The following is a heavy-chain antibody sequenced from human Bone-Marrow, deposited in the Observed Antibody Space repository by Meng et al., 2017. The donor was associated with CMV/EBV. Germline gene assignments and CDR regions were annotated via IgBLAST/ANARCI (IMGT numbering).Heavy chain of an antibody. V-gene: IGHV1-69*12. J-gene: IGHJ4*02. CDR3: ARALGDIGLDY. CDR1: GGTFTSDV. D-gene: IGHD5-12*01. Sequence: QVQLVQVGEEVKKAGPSVQGSCKASGGTFTSDVISWVRQAPGRGLEWMGEIIPIFGTANYAQKFQGRVTITADESTSTAYMELSSLRSEDTAVYYCARALGDIGLDYWGQGTLVTVSS. CDR2: IIPIFGTA.